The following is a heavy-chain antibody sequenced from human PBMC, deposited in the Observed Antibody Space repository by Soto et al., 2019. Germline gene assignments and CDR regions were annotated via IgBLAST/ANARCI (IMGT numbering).Heavy chain of an antibody. Sequence: PSETLSLTCTVSGDYLSTDYLSWIRQSPGKGLEWIGFIYYGGSTNYNPSLKSRVTISVDTPKNQFSLKLSSVTAADTAVYYCAKNWNWGSLVHWGQGTLVTV. V-gene: IGHV4-59*08. CDR2: IYYGGST. CDR1: GDYLSTDY. CDR3: AKNWNWGSLVH. J-gene: IGHJ4*02. D-gene: IGHD7-27*01.